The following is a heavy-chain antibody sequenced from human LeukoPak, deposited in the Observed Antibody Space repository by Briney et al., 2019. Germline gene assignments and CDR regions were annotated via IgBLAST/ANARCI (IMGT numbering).Heavy chain of an antibody. CDR3: ARDRPDSTSPTTVGRFDP. CDR2: IYSTGTT. D-gene: IGHD2-2*01. Sequence: SETLSLTCSVSGDSISSGGFYWHWIRQHPEKGLEWIGYIYSTGTTYYNPFLTSRLTMSLDTSKNQFSLKVTSVTAADTAVYFCARDRPDSTSPTTVGRFDPWGQGTLVTVSS. V-gene: IGHV4-31*03. J-gene: IGHJ5*02. CDR1: GDSISSGGFY.